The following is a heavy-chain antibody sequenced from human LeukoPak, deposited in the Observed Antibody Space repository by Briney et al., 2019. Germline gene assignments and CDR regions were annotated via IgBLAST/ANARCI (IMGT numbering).Heavy chain of an antibody. CDR2: ISSSGSTI. CDR1: GFTFSSYE. D-gene: IGHD4-17*01. V-gene: IGHV3-48*03. J-gene: IGHJ4*02. Sequence: GGSLRLSCAASGFTFSSYEMNWVRQAPGKGLEWVSYISSSGSTIYYADSVKGRFTISRDNAKNSLYLQMNSLRAEDTAVYYCARTVYYGDYFDYWGQGTLVTVSS. CDR3: ARTVYYGDYFDY.